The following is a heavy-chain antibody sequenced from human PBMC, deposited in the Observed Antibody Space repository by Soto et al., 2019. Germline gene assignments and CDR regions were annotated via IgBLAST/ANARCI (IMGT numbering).Heavy chain of an antibody. CDR1: GYTFTIYG. CDR3: ARALGYSGYAGMDV. Sequence: QVQLVQSGGEVKKPGASVKVSCKASGYTFTIYGINWVRQAPGQGLEWMGWISPDNGNTNYAQKLQGRVTMTTDTSTSTAYMVLRSLRSDDTGVYYCARALGYSGYAGMDVWGQGTTVTVSS. V-gene: IGHV1-18*01. J-gene: IGHJ6*02. D-gene: IGHD5-12*01. CDR2: ISPDNGNT.